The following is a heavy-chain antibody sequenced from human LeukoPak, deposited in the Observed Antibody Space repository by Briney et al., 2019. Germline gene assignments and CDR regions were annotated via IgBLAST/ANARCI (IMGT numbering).Heavy chain of an antibody. V-gene: IGHV5-51*01. CDR3: ARREYYGSGSYPYNWFDP. J-gene: IGHJ5*02. D-gene: IGHD3-10*01. Sequence: GESLQISCKGSGYSFTSYWIGWVRQMPGKGLEWMGIIYPGDSDTRYSPSFQGQVTISADKSISTAYLQWSSLKASDTAMYYCARREYYGSGSYPYNWFDPWGQGTLVTVSS. CDR2: IYPGDSDT. CDR1: GYSFTSYW.